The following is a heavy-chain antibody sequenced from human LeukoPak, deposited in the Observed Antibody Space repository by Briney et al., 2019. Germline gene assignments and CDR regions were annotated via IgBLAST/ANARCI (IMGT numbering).Heavy chain of an antibody. Sequence: ASVKVSCKASGGTFSSYAISWVRQAPGQGLEWMGGIIPIFGTANYAQKFQGRVTITTDESTSTAYMELSSLRSEDTAVYYCAISGYSYGYRYYYYYMDVWGKGTTVTVSS. V-gene: IGHV1-69*05. CDR1: GGTFSSYA. CDR2: IIPIFGTA. CDR3: AISGYSYGYRYYYYYMDV. J-gene: IGHJ6*03. D-gene: IGHD5-18*01.